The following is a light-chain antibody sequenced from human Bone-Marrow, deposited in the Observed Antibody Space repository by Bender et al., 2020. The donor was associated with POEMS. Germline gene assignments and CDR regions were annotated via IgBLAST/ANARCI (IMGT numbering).Light chain of an antibody. CDR3: ASWDDTLEACV. CDR2: TNN. J-gene: IGLJ3*02. CDR1: IANVGTNF. V-gene: IGLV1-47*02. Sequence: QSVLTQPPSASGAPGQRITISCSGSIANVGTNFVHWYQQLPGMAPKLLIHTNNERPSGVPDRFSASKSGTSASLAIGGLRSEDEADYFCASWDDTLEACVFGGGTQLTVL.